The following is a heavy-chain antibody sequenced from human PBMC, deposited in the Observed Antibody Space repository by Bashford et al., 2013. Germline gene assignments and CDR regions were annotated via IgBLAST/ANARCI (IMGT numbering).Heavy chain of an antibody. Sequence: VRQAPGQGLEWMGWISAYNGNTNYAQKLQGRVTMTTDTSTSTAYMELRSLRSDDTAVYYCARVMDSDVLSLPSRSNALDIWGQGTSGHRL. CDR2: ISAYNGNT. J-gene: IGHJ3*02. V-gene: IGHV1-18*01. D-gene: IGHD3-9*01. CDR3: ARVMDSDVLSLPSRSNALDI.